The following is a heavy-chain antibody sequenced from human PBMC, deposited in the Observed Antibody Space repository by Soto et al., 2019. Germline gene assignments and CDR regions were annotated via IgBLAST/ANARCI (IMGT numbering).Heavy chain of an antibody. D-gene: IGHD3-16*01. J-gene: IGHJ5*02. CDR1: GGSISNYY. CDR3: ASGGNWFDP. V-gene: IGHV4-59*01. CDR2: MYYNGNI. Sequence: SLTCNVSGGSISNYYWTWVRQSPEKGLEWIGYMYYNGNINYNPSLKSRVTISIDTSKNQFSLTLKSVTAADTAVYYCASGGNWFDPWGQGVLVTV.